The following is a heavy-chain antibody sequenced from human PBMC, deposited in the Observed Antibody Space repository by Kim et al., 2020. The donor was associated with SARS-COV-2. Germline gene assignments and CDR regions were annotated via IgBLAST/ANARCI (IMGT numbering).Heavy chain of an antibody. V-gene: IGHV3-33*01. D-gene: IGHD2-2*01. Sequence: GGSLRLSCAASGFTFSSYGMHWVRQAPGKGLEWVAVIWHDGSNKYYADSVKGRFTISRDNSKNTLYLQMNSRRAEDTAVYYCEREYQLPNYYYYYYMDVWGKGPTVPVSS. CDR1: GFTFSSYG. J-gene: IGHJ6*03. CDR3: EREYQLPNYYYYYYMDV. CDR2: IWHDGSNK.